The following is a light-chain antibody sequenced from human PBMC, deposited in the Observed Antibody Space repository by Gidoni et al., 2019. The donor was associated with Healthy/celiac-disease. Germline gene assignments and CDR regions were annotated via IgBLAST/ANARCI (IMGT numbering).Light chain of an antibody. CDR1: QSVSSRY. CDR3: QQYGSSPWT. V-gene: IGKV3-20*01. CDR2: GAS. J-gene: IGKJ1*01. Sequence: EIGLTQSPGTLSLSPGERATLSCRASQSVSSRYLVWYPQKPGQAPRLLSYGASSRATGIPDRFSGSGSGTDFTLTISRLEPEDFAVYYCQQYGSSPWTFGQGTKVEIK.